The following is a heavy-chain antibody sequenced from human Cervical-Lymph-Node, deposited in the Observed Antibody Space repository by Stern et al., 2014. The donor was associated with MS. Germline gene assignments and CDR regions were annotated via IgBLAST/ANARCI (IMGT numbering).Heavy chain of an antibody. D-gene: IGHD3-16*01. V-gene: IGHV3-48*02. J-gene: IGHJ4*02. CDR1: GFTFISYS. Sequence: VQLVQSGGGLVQPGGSLRLSCAASGFTFISYSMNWVRQAPGKGLAWVSYISSGSRTIYYADSVRGRFTISRDNAKNALYLQMNSLRDEDTAVYYCARSASIGDYWGQGTLVTVSS. CDR3: ARSASIGDY. CDR2: ISSGSRTI.